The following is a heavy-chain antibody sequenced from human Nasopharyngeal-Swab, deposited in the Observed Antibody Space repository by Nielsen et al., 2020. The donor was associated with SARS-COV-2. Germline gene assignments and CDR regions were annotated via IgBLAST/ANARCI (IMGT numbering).Heavy chain of an antibody. CDR3: ATSTISNLCYYYGMDV. D-gene: IGHD3-9*01. V-gene: IGHV4-59*01. J-gene: IGHJ6*02. CDR2: IYYSGST. CDR1: GGTISSYD. Sequence: SETLSLTCTVSGGTISSYDWSWIRQPPGKGLEWSGYIYYSGSTNYNPSLKSRVTTSVDTSKNQFSLKLSSVTAADTAVYYCATSTISNLCYYYGMDVWGQGTTVTVSS.